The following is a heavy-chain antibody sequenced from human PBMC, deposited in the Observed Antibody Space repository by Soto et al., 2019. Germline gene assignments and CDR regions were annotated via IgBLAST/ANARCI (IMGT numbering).Heavy chain of an antibody. Sequence: GGSLRLSCAASGFTFSSYAMSWVRQAPGKGLEWVSAISGSGGSTYYADSVKGRFTISRDNSKNTLYLQMNSLRAEDTAVYYCAKAPTFGYCSGGSCYGNYYMDVWGKGTTVTVSS. CDR1: GFTFSSYA. D-gene: IGHD2-15*01. V-gene: IGHV3-23*01. CDR3: AKAPTFGYCSGGSCYGNYYMDV. J-gene: IGHJ6*03. CDR2: ISGSGGST.